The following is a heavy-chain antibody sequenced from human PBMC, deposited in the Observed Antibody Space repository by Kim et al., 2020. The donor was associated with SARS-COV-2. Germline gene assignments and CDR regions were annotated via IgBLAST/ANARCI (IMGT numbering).Heavy chain of an antibody. V-gene: IGHV3-7*03. D-gene: IGHD6-13*01. CDR2: IKQDGSEK. J-gene: IGHJ6*02. CDR1: GFTFSSYW. CDR3: ARDGIAAAGGGYYYYGMDV. Sequence: GGSLRLSCAASGFTFSSYWMSWVRQAPGKGLEWVANIKQDGSEKYYVDSVKGRFTISRDNAKNSLYLQMNSLRAEDTAVYYCARDGIAAAGGGYYYYGMDVWGQGTTVTVSS.